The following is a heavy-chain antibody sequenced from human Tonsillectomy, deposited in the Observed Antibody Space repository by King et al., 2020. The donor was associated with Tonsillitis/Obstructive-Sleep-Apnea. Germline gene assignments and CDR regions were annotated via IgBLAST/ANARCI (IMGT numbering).Heavy chain of an antibody. J-gene: IGHJ6*02. V-gene: IGHV4-59*01. D-gene: IGHD2-2*01. CDR2: IYYSGST. CDR3: AREVVPAATNSYYYGMDV. Sequence: VQLQESGPGLVKPSETLSLTCTVSGGSISSYYWSWIRQPPGKGLEWIGYIYYSGSTNYNPSLKSRVTISVDTSKNQFSLKLSSVTAADTAVYYCAREVVPAATNSYYYGMDVWGQGTTVTVSS. CDR1: GGSISSYY.